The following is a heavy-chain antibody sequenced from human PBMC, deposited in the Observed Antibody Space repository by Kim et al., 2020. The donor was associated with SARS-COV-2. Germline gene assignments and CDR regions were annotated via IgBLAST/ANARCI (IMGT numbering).Heavy chain of an antibody. CDR3: ARDLFGEFDY. CDR2: ISEDGTII. J-gene: IGHJ4*02. Sequence: GGSLRPSCAASGFTLSNYWIHWVRLVPGKGPVWVSRISEDGTIINYAESVRGRFTISRDIAKNTAYLQMNSLRVEDTAVYHCARDLFGEFDYWGQGTLVTVSS. CDR1: GFTLSNYW. V-gene: IGHV3-74*01. D-gene: IGHD3-16*01.